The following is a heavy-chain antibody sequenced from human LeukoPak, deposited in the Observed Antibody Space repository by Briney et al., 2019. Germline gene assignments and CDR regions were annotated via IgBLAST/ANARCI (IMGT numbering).Heavy chain of an antibody. J-gene: IGHJ4*02. Sequence: GESLKISCKGSGYSFTSYWIGWVRQMPGKGLEWMAIIYPRDFDTRYSPSFQGQVTISADKSIKTAYLQWSTLKASDTAIYYCARKGATSWPFDYWGQGMLVTVSS. CDR1: GYSFTSYW. D-gene: IGHD2-2*01. V-gene: IGHV5-51*01. CDR2: IYPRDFDT. CDR3: ARKGATSWPFDY.